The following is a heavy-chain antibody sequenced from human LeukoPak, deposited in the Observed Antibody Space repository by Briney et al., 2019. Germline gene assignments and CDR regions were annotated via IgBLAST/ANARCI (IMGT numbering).Heavy chain of an antibody. CDR3: ARGRAIRGSGSYYSSYYYYYYYMDV. CDR2: MNPNSGNT. V-gene: IGHV1-8*01. Sequence: ASVKVSCKASGYTFTSYDINWVRQATGQGLEWMGWMNPNSGNTGYAQKFQGRVTMTRNTSISTAYMELSSLRSEDTAVYYCARGRAIRGSGSYYSSYYYYYYYMDVWGKGTTVTISS. CDR1: GYTFTSYD. J-gene: IGHJ6*03. D-gene: IGHD3-10*01.